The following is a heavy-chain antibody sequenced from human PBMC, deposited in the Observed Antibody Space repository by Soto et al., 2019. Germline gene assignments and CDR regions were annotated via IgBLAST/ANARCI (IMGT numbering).Heavy chain of an antibody. J-gene: IGHJ4*02. CDR1: GFTFSSYG. CDR2: IWYDGSNK. V-gene: IGHV3-33*01. CDR3: ASGKAPTGWYFDY. Sequence: LRLSCAASGFTFSSYGMHWVRQAPGKGLEWVAVIWYDGSNKYYADSVKGRFTISRDNSKNTLYLQMNSLRAEDTAVYYCASGKAPTGWYFDYWGQGTLVTVSS. D-gene: IGHD3-9*01.